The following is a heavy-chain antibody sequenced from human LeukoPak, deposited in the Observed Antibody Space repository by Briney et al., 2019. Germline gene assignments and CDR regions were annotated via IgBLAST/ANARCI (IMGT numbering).Heavy chain of an antibody. Sequence: SETLSLTCTVSGGSISSGDYYGSWIRQPPGKGLEWIGYIYCSGSTYYNPSLKSRVTISVDTSKNQFSLKLSSVTAADTAVYYCASATLEYYFDYWGQGTLVTVSS. CDR1: GGSISSGDYY. CDR2: IYCSGST. CDR3: ASATLEYYFDY. V-gene: IGHV4-30-4*08. J-gene: IGHJ4*02. D-gene: IGHD5-24*01.